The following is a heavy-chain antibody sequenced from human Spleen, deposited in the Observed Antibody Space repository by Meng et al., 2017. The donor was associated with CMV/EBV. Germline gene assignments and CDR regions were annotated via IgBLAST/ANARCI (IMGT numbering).Heavy chain of an antibody. V-gene: IGHV3-7*03. J-gene: IGHJ4*02. CDR1: GFTFSSYW. Sequence: GESLKISCAASGFTFSSYWMSWVRQAPGKGLEWVANIKQNGSEKYYVDSVKGRFTISRDNAYNSLYLQMNSLRAEDTALYYCVKEYSSGWSKQGFDYWGQGTLVTVSS. D-gene: IGHD6-19*01. CDR3: VKEYSSGWSKQGFDY. CDR2: IKQNGSEK.